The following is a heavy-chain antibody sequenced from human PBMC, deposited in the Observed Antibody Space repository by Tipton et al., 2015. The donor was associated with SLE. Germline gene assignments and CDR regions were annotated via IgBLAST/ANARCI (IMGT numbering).Heavy chain of an antibody. Sequence: SLRLSCSASGFIFGDYGLSWVRQTPGKGLEWVSGINWNAGTTGYVDSVKGRFTISRDNAKTSLYLEMNSLRVEDTALYYCARGGGYSSRRKAFDIWGQGTMVTVSS. CDR2: INWNAGTT. CDR1: GFIFGDYG. CDR3: ARGGGYSSRRKAFDI. D-gene: IGHD6-13*01. V-gene: IGHV3-20*04. J-gene: IGHJ3*02.